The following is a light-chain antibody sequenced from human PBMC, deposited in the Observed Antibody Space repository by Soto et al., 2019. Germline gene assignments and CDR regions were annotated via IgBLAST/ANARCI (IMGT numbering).Light chain of an antibody. V-gene: IGKV3-20*01. Sequence: EIVLTQSPCTLSSSPGERATLSCRASQSIANNYIAWYQQPPGQAPSLLIYLTSKRAPGIPDRFSGSGSGADFTLTISRLQPEDFAVYLCQQYQSSPWTFGQGTKVDLK. CDR1: QSIANNY. CDR3: QQYQSSPWT. CDR2: LTS. J-gene: IGKJ1*01.